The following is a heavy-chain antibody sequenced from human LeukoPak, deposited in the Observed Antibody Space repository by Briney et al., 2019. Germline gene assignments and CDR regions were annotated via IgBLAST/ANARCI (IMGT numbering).Heavy chain of an antibody. V-gene: IGHV3-21*04. CDR3: ATNPPGIAVAGNGNFDN. D-gene: IGHD6-19*01. J-gene: IGHJ4*02. CDR1: GFTFSSYS. CDR2: ITRSSIYK. Sequence: PGGSLRLSCAASGFTFSSYSINWVRQAPGKGLEWVSSITRSSIYKYYADSVKGRFTISRDNAKNSLYLQMQSLRPEDTAFYYCATNPPGIAVAGNGNFDNWGQGTLVTVSS.